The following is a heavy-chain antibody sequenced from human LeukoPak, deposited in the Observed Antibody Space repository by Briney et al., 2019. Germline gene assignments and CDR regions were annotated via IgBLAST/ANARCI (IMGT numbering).Heavy chain of an antibody. D-gene: IGHD4-17*01. CDR3: AKVLTGTVIYYFDY. CDR1: GFTFSSYA. CDR2: ISGSGGST. Sequence: GGSLSLSCAASGFTFSSYAMSWVRQAPGKGLEWVSAISGSGGSTYYADSVKGRFTISRDNSKNTLYLQMNSLRAEDTAVYYCAKVLTGTVIYYFDYWGQGTLVTVSS. V-gene: IGHV3-23*01. J-gene: IGHJ4*02.